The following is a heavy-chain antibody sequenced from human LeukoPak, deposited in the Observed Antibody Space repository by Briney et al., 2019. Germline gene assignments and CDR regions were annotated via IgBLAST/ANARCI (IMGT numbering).Heavy chain of an antibody. CDR3: ARGPIVVVPAAISRESWFDP. CDR1: GYTFTGYY. CDR2: INPNSGGT. V-gene: IGHV1-2*02. J-gene: IGHJ5*02. D-gene: IGHD2-2*01. Sequence: GASVKVSCKASGYTFTGYYMHWVRQAPGQGLEWMGWINPNSGGTNYAQKFQGRVTMTRDTSISTAHMELSRLRSDDTAVYYCARGPIVVVPAAISRESWFDPWGQGTLVTVSS.